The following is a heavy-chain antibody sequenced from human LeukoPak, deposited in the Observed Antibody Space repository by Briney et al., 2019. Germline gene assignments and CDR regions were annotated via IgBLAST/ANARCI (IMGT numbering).Heavy chain of an antibody. Sequence: GGSLRLSCAASGFTFSSYDMHWVRQATGKGLEWVSAIGTAGDTYYPGSVKGRFTISRENAKNSLYLQMNSLRAGDTAVYYCARAAGDYGDIYWYFDLWGRGTLVTVSS. CDR3: ARAAGDYGDIYWYFDL. CDR2: IGTAGDT. CDR1: GFTFSSYD. D-gene: IGHD4-17*01. J-gene: IGHJ2*01. V-gene: IGHV3-13*01.